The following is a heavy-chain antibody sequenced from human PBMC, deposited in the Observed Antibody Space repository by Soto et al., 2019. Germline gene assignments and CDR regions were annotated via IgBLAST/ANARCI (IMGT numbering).Heavy chain of an antibody. J-gene: IGHJ4*02. Sequence: QVQLQQWGAGLLKPSETLSLTCAVYDESFSSYYWSWIRQPPGKGLEWIGEIHYSGCTNYTPSLKSRVTISVEKSTNQFSQRLSSVTAADTAVYFCARGGHNSGWYLAHWGQGTLVTVSS. CDR1: DESFSSYY. D-gene: IGHD6-19*01. CDR2: IHYSGCT. CDR3: ARGGHNSGWYLAH. V-gene: IGHV4-34*01.